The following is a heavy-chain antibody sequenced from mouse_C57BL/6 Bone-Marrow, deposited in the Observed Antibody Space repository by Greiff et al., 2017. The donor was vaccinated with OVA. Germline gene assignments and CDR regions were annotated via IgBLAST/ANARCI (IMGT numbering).Heavy chain of an antibody. CDR3: TRFGKGFDH. J-gene: IGHJ2*01. V-gene: IGHV1-15*01. Sequence: VQLQQSGAELVRPGASVTLSCKASGYTFTDYEMHWVKQTPVHGLEWIGAIDPETGGTAYNQKFKGKAILTADKSSSTAYMELRSLTSEDSAVYYCTRFGKGFDHWGQGTTLTVSS. CDR2: IDPETGGT. D-gene: IGHD2-1*01. CDR1: GYTFTDYE.